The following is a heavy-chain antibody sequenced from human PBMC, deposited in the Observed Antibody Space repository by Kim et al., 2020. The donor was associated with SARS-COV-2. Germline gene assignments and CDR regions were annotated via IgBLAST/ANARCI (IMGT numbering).Heavy chain of an antibody. CDR3: AKSQAAPSRQYGMDV. J-gene: IGHJ6*02. Sequence: GGSLRLSCAASAFTFSNYAMSWVRQAPGKGLEWVSTISISVSHTHYADSVKGRFTISRDNSENTLYLQMNSLRAEDTAVYYCAKSQAAPSRQYGMDVWGQGTTVTVSS. V-gene: IGHV3-23*01. CDR2: ISISVSHT. D-gene: IGHD6-25*01. CDR1: AFTFSNYA.